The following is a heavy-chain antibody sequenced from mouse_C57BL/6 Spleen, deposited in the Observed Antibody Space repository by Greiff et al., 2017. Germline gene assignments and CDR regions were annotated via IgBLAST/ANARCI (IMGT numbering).Heavy chain of an antibody. J-gene: IGHJ2*01. D-gene: IGHD1-1*01. CDR2: ILPGSGST. V-gene: IGHV1-9*01. Sequence: QVQLQQSGAELMKPGASVKLSCKATGYTFTGYWIEWVKQRPGYGLEWIGEILPGSGSTNSNEKFKGKATFTADTSSNTAYMQLSSLTTEDSAIYYCARGITTVVSYWGQGTTLTVSS. CDR3: ARGITTVVSY. CDR1: GYTFTGYW.